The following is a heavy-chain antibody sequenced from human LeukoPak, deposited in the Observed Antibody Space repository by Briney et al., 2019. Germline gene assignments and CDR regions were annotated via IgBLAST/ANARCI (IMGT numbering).Heavy chain of an antibody. J-gene: IGHJ4*02. CDR2: ISNDSRYR. D-gene: IGHD2-15*01. CDR3: ARLHVKFYCSGGSCYPGH. CDR1: GFTFSSYN. V-gene: IGHV3-21*04. Sequence: GGSLRLSCAASGFTFSSYNMNWVRQAPGKGLEWVSYISNDSRYRYYGDSLEGRFTISRDNAKNSLYLQMNSLRAEDTAVYYCARLHVKFYCSGGSCYPGHWGQGTLVTVSS.